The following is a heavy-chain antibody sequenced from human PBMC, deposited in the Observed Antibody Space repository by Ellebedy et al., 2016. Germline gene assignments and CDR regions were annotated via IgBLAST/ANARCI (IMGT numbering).Heavy chain of an antibody. CDR2: IYYSGST. D-gene: IGHD6-19*01. CDR3: AALQWLAPAWYFDL. CDR1: GGSISSYY. Sequence: SETLSLTCTVSGGSISSYYWSWIRQPPGKRLECIGYIYYSGSTNYNPSLKSRVTISVDTSKNQFSLKLSSVTAADTAVYYCAALQWLAPAWYFDLWGRGTLVTVSS. J-gene: IGHJ2*01. V-gene: IGHV4-59*08.